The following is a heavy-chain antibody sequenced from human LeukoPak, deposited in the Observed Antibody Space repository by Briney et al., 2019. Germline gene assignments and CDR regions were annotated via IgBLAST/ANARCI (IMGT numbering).Heavy chain of an antibody. V-gene: IGHV5-51*01. J-gene: IGHJ4*02. D-gene: IGHD3-22*01. CDR1: GYSFTSYW. Sequence: GESLKISCKGSGYSFTSYWIGWVRQMPGKGLEWMGIIYPGDSDTRYSPCFQGQVTISADKSISTAYLQWSSLKASDTAMYYCARSKAMIVVAAGPFDYWGQGTLVTVSS. CDR2: IYPGDSDT. CDR3: ARSKAMIVVAAGPFDY.